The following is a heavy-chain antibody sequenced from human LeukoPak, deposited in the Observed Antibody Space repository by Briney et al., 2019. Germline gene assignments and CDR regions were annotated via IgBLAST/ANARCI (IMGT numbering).Heavy chain of an antibody. CDR1: GYTFTSYG. V-gene: IGHV1-18*01. D-gene: IGHD3-16*02. Sequence: GASVKVSCKASGYTFTSYGISWVRQAPGQGLEWMGCISAYNGNTNYAQKLQGRVTMTTDTSTSTAYMELRSLRSDDAAVYYCASSYEDYVWGSYRFDYWGQGTLVTVSP. CDR2: ISAYNGNT. CDR3: ASSYEDYVWGSYRFDY. J-gene: IGHJ4*02.